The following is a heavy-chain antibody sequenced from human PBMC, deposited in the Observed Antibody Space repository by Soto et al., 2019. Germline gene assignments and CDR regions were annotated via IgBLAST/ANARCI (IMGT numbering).Heavy chain of an antibody. CDR2: IYYSGST. J-gene: IGHJ6*02. Sequence: SETLSLTCTVSGGSISSGDYYWSWIRQPPGKGLEWIGYIYYSGSTYYNPSLKSRVTISVDTSKDQFSLKLSSVTAADTAVYYCARGFPVRINVLRFLEWPNPMDVWGQGTTVTVSS. CDR1: GGSISSGDYY. D-gene: IGHD3-3*01. V-gene: IGHV4-30-4*01. CDR3: ARGFPVRINVLRFLEWPNPMDV.